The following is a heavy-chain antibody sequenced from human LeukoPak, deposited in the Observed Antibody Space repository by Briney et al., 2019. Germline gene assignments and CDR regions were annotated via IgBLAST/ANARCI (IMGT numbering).Heavy chain of an antibody. CDR1: GFTFSSYS. J-gene: IGHJ4*02. D-gene: IGHD5-12*01. Sequence: PGGSLRLSCAASGFTFSSYSMNWVRQAPGKGLEWVSSISSSSSYIYYADSVKGRFTISRDNAKNSLYLQMNSLRAEDTAVYYCARVSTRWVATSDYWGQGTLVTVSS. CDR3: ARVSTRWVATSDY. V-gene: IGHV3-21*01. CDR2: ISSSSSYI.